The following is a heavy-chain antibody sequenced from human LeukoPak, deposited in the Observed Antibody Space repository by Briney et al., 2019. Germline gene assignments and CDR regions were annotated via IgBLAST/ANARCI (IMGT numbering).Heavy chain of an antibody. CDR3: AKFASYGDYEGHFDY. J-gene: IGHJ4*02. CDR2: ISGSGGNT. V-gene: IGHV3-23*01. Sequence: GGSLRLSCAASGFTFSSYAMTWVRQAPGKGLEWVSSISGSGGNTYYADSVKGRFTISRDNSKNTLYLQMNGLRAEDTAVYYCAKFASYGDYEGHFDYWGQGTVVTVSS. D-gene: IGHD4-17*01. CDR1: GFTFSSYA.